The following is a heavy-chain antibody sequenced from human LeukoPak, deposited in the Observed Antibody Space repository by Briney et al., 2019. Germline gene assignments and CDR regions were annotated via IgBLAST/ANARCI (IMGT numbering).Heavy chain of an antibody. D-gene: IGHD3-10*01. CDR1: GGSISSYY. V-gene: IGHV4-59*01. CDR2: IYYSGST. Sequence: PSETLSLTCTVYGGSISSYYWSWIRQPPGKGLEWIGYIYYSGSTNYNPSLKSRVTISVDTSKNQFSLKLSSVTAADTAVYYCARDADRYGSGSTFDYWGQGTRVTVSS. J-gene: IGHJ4*02. CDR3: ARDADRYGSGSTFDY.